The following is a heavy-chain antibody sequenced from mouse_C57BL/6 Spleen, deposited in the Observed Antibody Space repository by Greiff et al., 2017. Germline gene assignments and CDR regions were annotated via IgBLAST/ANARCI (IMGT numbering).Heavy chain of an antibody. V-gene: IGHV1-72*01. CDR2: IAPNSGGT. Sequence: QVQLQQPGAELVKPGASVKLSCKASGYTFTSYWMHWVKQRPGRGLEGIGRIAPNSGGTKYNEKFKSKATLTVDKPSSTAYMQLSSLSSEDSAVYYCARSPHYYGSSDGYFDVWGTGTTVTVSS. CDR3: ARSPHYYGSSDGYFDV. D-gene: IGHD1-1*01. J-gene: IGHJ1*03. CDR1: GYTFTSYW.